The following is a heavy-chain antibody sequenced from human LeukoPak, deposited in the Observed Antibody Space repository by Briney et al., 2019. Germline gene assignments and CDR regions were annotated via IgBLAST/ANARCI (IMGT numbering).Heavy chain of an antibody. CDR2: IKQDGSEK. Sequence: GRSLRLSCAASGFTFSSYWMSWVRQAPGKGLEWVANIKQDGSEKYYVDSVKGRFTISRDNAKNSLYLQMNSLRAEDTAVYYCARDLNEAAIDYWGQGTLVTVSS. V-gene: IGHV3-7*01. D-gene: IGHD6-25*01. CDR1: GFTFSSYW. CDR3: ARDLNEAAIDY. J-gene: IGHJ4*02.